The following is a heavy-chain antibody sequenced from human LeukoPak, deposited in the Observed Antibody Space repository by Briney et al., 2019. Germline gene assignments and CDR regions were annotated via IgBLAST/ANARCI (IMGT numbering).Heavy chain of an antibody. V-gene: IGHV4-30-4*08. J-gene: IGHJ4*02. D-gene: IGHD1-14*01. CDR1: GFTVSNNY. CDR2: IYYSGST. Sequence: LRLSCAASGFTVSNNYMSWIRQPPGKGLEWIGYIYYSGSTYYNPSLKSRVTISVDTSKNQFSLKLSSVTAADTAVYYCARGNPWNFDYWGQGTLVTVSS. CDR3: ARGNPWNFDY.